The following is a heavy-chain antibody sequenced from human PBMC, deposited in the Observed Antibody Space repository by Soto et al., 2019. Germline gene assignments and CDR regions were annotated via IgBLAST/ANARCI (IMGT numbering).Heavy chain of an antibody. D-gene: IGHD4-17*01. CDR3: ARDTVTTSDDAFDI. CDR2: VYYSGST. V-gene: IGHV4-59*01. Sequence: PPGKRLEWIGYVYYSGSTNYNPSLKSRVTISVDMSKNQFSLKLSSVTAADTAVYYCARDTVTTSDDAFDIWGQGTMVTVSS. J-gene: IGHJ3*02.